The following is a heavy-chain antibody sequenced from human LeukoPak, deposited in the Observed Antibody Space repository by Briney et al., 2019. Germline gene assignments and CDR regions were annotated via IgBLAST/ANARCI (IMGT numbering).Heavy chain of an antibody. J-gene: IGHJ4*02. CDR1: GGSFSGYY. Sequence: PSETLSLTCAVYGGSFSGYYWSWIRQPPGEGLEWIGEINHSGSTNYNPSLKSRVTISVDTSKNQFSLKLSSVTAADTAVYYCARPGGMTRNFDYWGQGTLVTVSS. CDR3: ARPGGMTRNFDY. V-gene: IGHV4-34*01. CDR2: INHSGST. D-gene: IGHD1-26*01.